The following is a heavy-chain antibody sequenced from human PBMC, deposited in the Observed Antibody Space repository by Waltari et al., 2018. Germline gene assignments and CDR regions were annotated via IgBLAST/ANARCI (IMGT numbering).Heavy chain of an antibody. CDR1: GYSISSGYS. J-gene: IGHJ5*02. Sequence: QVQLQESGPGLVKPSETLSLTCTVSGYSISSGYSWGWIRQPPGKGLEWIGCIYHSGSTYYNPSLKSRVTISVDTSKNQFSLKLSSVTAADTAVYYCARDQEGYYGSGSYWFDPWGQGTLVTVSS. D-gene: IGHD3-10*01. V-gene: IGHV4-38-2*02. CDR3: ARDQEGYYGSGSYWFDP. CDR2: IYHSGST.